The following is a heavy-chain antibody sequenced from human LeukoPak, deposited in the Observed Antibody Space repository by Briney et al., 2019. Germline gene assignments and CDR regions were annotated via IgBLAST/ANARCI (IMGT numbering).Heavy chain of an antibody. D-gene: IGHD4-4*01. CDR3: ATDYSRPHFDY. CDR1: GFTFSDYY. J-gene: IGHJ4*02. Sequence: GGSLRLSCAASGFTFSDYYMNWIRQAPGKGLEWVSAISGSGGSTYYADSVKGRFTISRDNSKNTLYLQMNSLRAEDTAVYYCATDYSRPHFDYWGQGTLVTVSS. CDR2: ISGSGGST. V-gene: IGHV3-23*01.